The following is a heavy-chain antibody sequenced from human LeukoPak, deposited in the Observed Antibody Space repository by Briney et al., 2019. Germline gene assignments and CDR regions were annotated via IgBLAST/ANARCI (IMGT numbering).Heavy chain of an antibody. V-gene: IGHV3-48*04. D-gene: IGHD2-21*02. CDR2: ISRSSSTI. Sequence: GGSLRLSCAASGFTFSSYSMNWVRQAPGKGLEWVSYISRSSSTIYYADSVKGRFTISRDNAKNSLYLQMNSLRAEDTAVYYCAAAYCGGDCLYYFDYWGQGTLVTVSS. CDR3: AAAYCGGDCLYYFDY. J-gene: IGHJ4*02. CDR1: GFTFSSYS.